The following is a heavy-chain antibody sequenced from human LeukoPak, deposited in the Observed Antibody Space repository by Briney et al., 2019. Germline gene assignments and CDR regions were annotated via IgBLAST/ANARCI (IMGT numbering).Heavy chain of an antibody. J-gene: IGHJ4*02. V-gene: IGHV1-2*06. D-gene: IGHD5-12*01. CDR2: INPNSGGT. CDR1: GYTFTGYY. Sequence: VASVKVSCKASGYTFTGYYMHWVRQAPGQGLEWMGRINPNSGGTNYAQKFQGRVTMTRGTSISTAYMELSRLRSDDTAVYYCARDQGAYSGYDPQYWGQGTLVTVSS. CDR3: ARDQGAYSGYDPQY.